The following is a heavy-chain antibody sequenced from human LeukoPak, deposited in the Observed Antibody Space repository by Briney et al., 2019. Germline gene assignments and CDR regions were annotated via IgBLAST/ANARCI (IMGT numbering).Heavy chain of an antibody. CDR3: ARGARFGSYASDY. CDR1: GFTFSSYG. Sequence: PGGSLRLSCAASGFTFSSYGMHWVRQAPGKGLEWVAVISYDGSNKYYADSVKGRFTISRDNSKNTLYLQMNSLRAEDTAVYYCARGARFGSYASDYWGQGTLVTVSS. CDR2: ISYDGSNK. J-gene: IGHJ4*02. V-gene: IGHV3-30*03. D-gene: IGHD1-26*01.